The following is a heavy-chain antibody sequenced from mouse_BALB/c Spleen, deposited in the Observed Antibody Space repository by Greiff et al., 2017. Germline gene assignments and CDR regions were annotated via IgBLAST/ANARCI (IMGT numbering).Heavy chain of an antibody. V-gene: IGHV1-5*01. J-gene: IGHJ4*01. CDR2: IYPGNSDT. Sequence: EVQLQQSGTVLARPGASVKMSCKASGYTFTSYWMHWVKQRPGQGLEWIGAIYPGNSDTSYNQKFKGKAKLTAVTSTSTAYMELSSLTNEDSAVYYCTRWLPYYYAMDYWGQGTSVTVSS. CDR1: GYTFTSYW. CDR3: TRWLPYYYAMDY. D-gene: IGHD2-2*01.